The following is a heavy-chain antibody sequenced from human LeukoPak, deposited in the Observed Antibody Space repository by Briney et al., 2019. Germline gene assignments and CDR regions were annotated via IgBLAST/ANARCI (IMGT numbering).Heavy chain of an antibody. D-gene: IGHD3-10*01. Sequence: SETLSLTCTVSGGSISSGSYYWSWIRQPAGKGLEWIGRIYTSGSTNYNPSLKSRVTISVDTSKNQFSLKLSSVTAADTAVYYCARDGGMVRGSHGPWGQGTLVTVSS. V-gene: IGHV4-61*02. CDR2: IYTSGST. CDR3: ARDGGMVRGSHGP. CDR1: GGSISSGSYY. J-gene: IGHJ5*02.